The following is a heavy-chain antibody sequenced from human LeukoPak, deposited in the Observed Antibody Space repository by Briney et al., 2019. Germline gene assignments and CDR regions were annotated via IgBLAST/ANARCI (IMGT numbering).Heavy chain of an antibody. Sequence: GGSLRLSCAASGFTFSIYSMNWVRQAPGKGLEWVSCIRSGSNYIYYADSVKGRFSISRDNAKNSLNLQMNSLTAEDTAVYFCARDSDPNSSGWLDYWGQGTLVTVSS. V-gene: IGHV3-21*01. CDR2: IRSGSNYI. J-gene: IGHJ4*02. D-gene: IGHD6-19*01. CDR1: GFTFSIYS. CDR3: ARDSDPNSSGWLDY.